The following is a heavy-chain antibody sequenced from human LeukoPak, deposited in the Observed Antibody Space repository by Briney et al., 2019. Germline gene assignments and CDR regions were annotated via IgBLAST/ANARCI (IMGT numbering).Heavy chain of an antibody. Sequence: GGSLRLSCAASRFTFSSYAMSWVRQAPGKGLEWVSAISGSGGSTYYADSVKGRFTISRDNSKNTLYLQMNSLRAEDTAVYYCASPPADCSSTSCYYYYYMDVWGKGTTVTVSS. CDR1: RFTFSSYA. V-gene: IGHV3-23*01. J-gene: IGHJ6*03. D-gene: IGHD2-2*01. CDR3: ASPPADCSSTSCYYYYYMDV. CDR2: ISGSGGST.